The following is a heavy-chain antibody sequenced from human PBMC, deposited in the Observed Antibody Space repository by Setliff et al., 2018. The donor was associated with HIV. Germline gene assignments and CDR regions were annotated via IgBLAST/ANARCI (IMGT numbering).Heavy chain of an antibody. Sequence: GASVKVSCKASGYIFRNHYIHWVRQAPGKGLEWMAMINPEGGGTTNAQKFQGRITLASDTSTNTVYMELSSLRSEDTAVYYCARDPAPSSSASYFQHWGQGTPVTVSS. CDR1: GYIFRNHY. D-gene: IGHD6-6*01. V-gene: IGHV1-46*01. J-gene: IGHJ1*01. CDR2: INPEGGGT. CDR3: ARDPAPSSSASYFQH.